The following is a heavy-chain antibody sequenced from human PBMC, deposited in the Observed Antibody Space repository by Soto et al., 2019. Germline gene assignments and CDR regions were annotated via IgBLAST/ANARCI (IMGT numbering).Heavy chain of an antibody. CDR2: IWYDGSNK. D-gene: IGHD5-12*01. V-gene: IGHV3-33*01. CDR1: GFTFSSYG. Sequence: QVQLVESGGGVVQPGRSLRLSCAASGFTFSSYGMHWVRQAPGKGLEWVAVIWYDGSNKYYADSVKGRFTISRDNSKNTLYLQMNSLRAEDTAVYYCARGASIVATLSLVAFDIWGQGTMVTVSS. CDR3: ARGASIVATLSLVAFDI. J-gene: IGHJ3*02.